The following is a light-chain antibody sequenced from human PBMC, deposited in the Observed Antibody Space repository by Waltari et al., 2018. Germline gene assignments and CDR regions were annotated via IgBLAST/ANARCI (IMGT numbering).Light chain of an antibody. J-gene: IGLJ2*01. CDR2: GKN. CDR3: SSRDISGDVV. Sequence: SSELTQDPAVSVALGQTVRITCHGYILSTFYAHWCRQKPGQAPELVISGKNNRPSGIPDRFSASSSGTTTSLTITGAQAEDEADYYCSSRDISGDVVFGGGTELTVL. V-gene: IGLV3-19*01. CDR1: ILSTFY.